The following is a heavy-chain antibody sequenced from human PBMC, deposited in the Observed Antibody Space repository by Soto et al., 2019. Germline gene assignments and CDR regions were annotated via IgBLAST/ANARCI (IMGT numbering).Heavy chain of an antibody. J-gene: IGHJ4*02. CDR1: GFTFTRYS. Sequence: WCLRLSCAASGFTFTRYSMNWVRQAPGKGLEWVSSISSTTNYIYYGDSMKGRFTISRDNAKNSLYLEMNSLRAEDTAVYYCARESEDLTSNFDYWGQGTLVTVSS. CDR2: ISSTTNYI. CDR3: ARESEDLTSNFDY. V-gene: IGHV3-21*06.